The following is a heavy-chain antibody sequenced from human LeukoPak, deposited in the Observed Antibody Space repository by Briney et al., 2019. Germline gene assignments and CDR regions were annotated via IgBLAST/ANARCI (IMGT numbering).Heavy chain of an antibody. CDR1: GYTFTGYY. CDR2: INPNSGGT. D-gene: IGHD6-13*01. Sequence: GASVKVSCKASGYTFTGYYMHWVRQAPGQGLEWMGWINPNSGGTNYAQKFQGRVTMTRDTSISTAYMELSRLRSDDTVVYYCARVGSSSWYGGYYYMDVWGKGTTVTVSS. CDR3: ARVGSSSWYGGYYYMDV. V-gene: IGHV1-2*02. J-gene: IGHJ6*03.